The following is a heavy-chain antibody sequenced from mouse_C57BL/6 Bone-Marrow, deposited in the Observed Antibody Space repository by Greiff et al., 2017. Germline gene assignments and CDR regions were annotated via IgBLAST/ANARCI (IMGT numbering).Heavy chain of an antibody. V-gene: IGHV6-3*01. Sequence: EVQGVESGGGLVQPGGSMKLSCVASGFTFSNYWMNWVRQSPEKGLEWVAQIRLKSDNYATHYAESVKGRFTISRDDSKSSVYLQMNNLRAEDTGIYYCTYYYGSSPNWYFDVWGTGTTVTVSS. CDR3: TYYYGSSPNWYFDV. J-gene: IGHJ1*03. CDR1: GFTFSNYW. D-gene: IGHD1-1*01. CDR2: IRLKSDNYAT.